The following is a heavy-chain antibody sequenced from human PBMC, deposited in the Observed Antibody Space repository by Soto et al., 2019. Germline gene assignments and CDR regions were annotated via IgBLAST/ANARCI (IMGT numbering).Heavy chain of an antibody. J-gene: IGHJ4*02. CDR1: GFTFRNGW. CDR3: ATDSTQTFCDGGPCYSVQTKIQDS. D-gene: IGHD2-15*01. V-gene: IGHV3-15*01. Sequence: EVQLVESGGGLVKPGGSLRLSCAAYGFTFRNGWMSWVRQAPGKGLEWVGRIKSTIAGGTTDYSAPVNGRFTISRDDSKDTLYLQMNSLKTEDTAVYYCATDSTQTFCDGGPCYSVQTKIQDSLGQGTLGTVSS. CDR2: IKSTIAGGTT.